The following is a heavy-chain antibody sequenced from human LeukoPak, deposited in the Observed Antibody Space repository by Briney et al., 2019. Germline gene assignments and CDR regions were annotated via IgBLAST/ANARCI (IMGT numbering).Heavy chain of an antibody. CDR2: INAGNGNT. CDR3: ARDPEYCSSTSCYPYYYYYGMDV. J-gene: IGHJ6*02. CDR1: GGTFSSYA. D-gene: IGHD2-2*01. Sequence: ASVKVSCKASGGTFSSYAMHWVRQAPGQRLEWMGWINAGNGNTKYSQKFQGRVTITRDTSASTAYMELSSLRSEDTAVYYCARDPEYCSSTSCYPYYYYYGMDVWGQGTTVTVSS. V-gene: IGHV1-3*01.